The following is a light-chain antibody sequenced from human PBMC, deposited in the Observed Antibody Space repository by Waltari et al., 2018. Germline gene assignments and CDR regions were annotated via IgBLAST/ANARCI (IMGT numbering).Light chain of an antibody. CDR2: WAS. Sequence: DIVMTQSPDSLAVSLGERATTNGKSSQRVLNSSNNKNYLAWYQQKPGQPPKLLIYWASTRESGVPDRFSGSGSGTDFTLTISSLQAEDVAVYYCQQYYSTPWTFGQGTKVEIK. CDR1: QRVLNSSNNKNY. V-gene: IGKV4-1*01. CDR3: QQYYSTPWT. J-gene: IGKJ1*01.